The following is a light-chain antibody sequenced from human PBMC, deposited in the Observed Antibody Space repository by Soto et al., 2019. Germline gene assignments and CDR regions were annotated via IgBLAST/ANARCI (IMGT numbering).Light chain of an antibody. Sequence: QSVLTQPRSVSGSPGQSVTISCTGTSSDVGAYNYVSWYQQHPGKAPKLMIYDVNKWPSGVPDRFSGSKSGNAASLTISGLQAEDEADYYCCSYAGGYIWVFGGGTQLTVL. CDR2: DVN. CDR1: SSDVGAYNY. J-gene: IGLJ3*02. V-gene: IGLV2-11*01. CDR3: CSYAGGYIWV.